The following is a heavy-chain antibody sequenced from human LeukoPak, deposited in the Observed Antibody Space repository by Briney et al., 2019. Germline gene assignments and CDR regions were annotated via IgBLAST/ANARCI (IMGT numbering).Heavy chain of an antibody. CDR1: GFTFSSYA. CDR2: ISGSGGST. V-gene: IGHV3-23*01. D-gene: IGHD3-10*01. CDR3: AKTYYYGSGSREYFDY. Sequence: PGGSLRLSCAASGFTFSSYAISWVRQAPGKGLEWVSAISGSGGSTYYADSVKGRFTISRDNSKSTLYLQMNSLRAEDTAVYYCAKTYYYGSGSREYFDYWGQGTLVTVSS. J-gene: IGHJ4*02.